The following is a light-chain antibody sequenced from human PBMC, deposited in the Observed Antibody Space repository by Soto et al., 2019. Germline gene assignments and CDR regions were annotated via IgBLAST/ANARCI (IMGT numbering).Light chain of an antibody. V-gene: IGKV1-5*03. J-gene: IGKJ1*01. CDR1: QSISSW. CDR2: KAS. Sequence: DIQMTQSPSTLSASVGDRVTITCRASQSISSWLAWYQQKPGKAPKLLIYKASSLESGVPSRFSGSGSGTEFTLTISSXQPDDFATYHCQQYNSYPWTFGQGTKVDIK. CDR3: QQYNSYPWT.